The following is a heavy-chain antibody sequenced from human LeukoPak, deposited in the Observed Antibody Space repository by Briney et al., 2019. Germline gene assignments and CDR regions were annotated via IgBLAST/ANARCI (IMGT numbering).Heavy chain of an antibody. CDR2: TSYSGST. D-gene: IGHD4-17*01. J-gene: IGHJ3*02. Sequence: SETLSLTCTVSGGSISSYYWSWIRQPPGKGLQWIGYTSYSGSTNYNSSLKSRVTMSVDTSKNQFSLKLGSVTAADTAVYYCARVRSTVTTPSAFDIWGQGTMVTVSS. CDR3: ARVRSTVTTPSAFDI. CDR1: GGSISSYY. V-gene: IGHV4-59*08.